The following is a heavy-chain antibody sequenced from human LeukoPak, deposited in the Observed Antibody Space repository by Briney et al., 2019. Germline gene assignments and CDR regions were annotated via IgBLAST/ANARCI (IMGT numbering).Heavy chain of an antibody. V-gene: IGHV4-30-4*08. CDR2: IYYSGST. CDR3: AKSQLPSWGAFDI. CDR1: GGSISSGDYY. Sequence: PSQTLSLTXTVSGGSISSGDYYWSWIRQPPGKGLEWIGYIYYSGSTYYNPSLKSRVTISVDTSKNQFSLKLSSVTAADTAVYYCAKSQLPSWGAFDIWGQGTMVTVSS. D-gene: IGHD2-2*01. J-gene: IGHJ3*02.